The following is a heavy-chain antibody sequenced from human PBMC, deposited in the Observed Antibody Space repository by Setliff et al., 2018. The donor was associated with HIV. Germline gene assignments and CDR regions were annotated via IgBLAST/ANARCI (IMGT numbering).Heavy chain of an antibody. D-gene: IGHD3-22*01. CDR2: IYYSGST. CDR3: AIRGITMIVVGSDALDI. V-gene: IGHV4-39*01. CDR1: GGSISSSSYY. J-gene: IGHJ3*02. Sequence: PSETLSLTCTVAGGSISSSSYYWGWIRQPAGKGLEWIGSIYYSGSTYYNPSLKSRVTISVDTSKNQFSLKLSSLTAADTAVYYCAIRGITMIVVGSDALDIWGQGTMVTVSS.